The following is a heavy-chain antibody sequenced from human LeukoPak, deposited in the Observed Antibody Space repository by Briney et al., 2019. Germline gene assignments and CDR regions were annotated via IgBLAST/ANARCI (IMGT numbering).Heavy chain of an antibody. CDR1: GYTFTGYY. V-gene: IGHV1-2*04. J-gene: IGHJ6*02. CDR3: ARAGCGNFYYYYGMDV. Sequence: ASVKVSCKASGYTFTGYYTHWVRQAPGQGLEWMGWINPNSGGTNYAQKFQGWVTMTRDTSISTAYMELSRLRSDDTAVYYCARAGCGNFYYYYGMDVWGQGTTVTVSS. CDR2: INPNSGGT. D-gene: IGHD4-23*01.